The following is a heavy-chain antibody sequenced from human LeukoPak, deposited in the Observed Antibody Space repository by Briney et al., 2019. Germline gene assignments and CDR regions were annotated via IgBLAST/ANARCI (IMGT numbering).Heavy chain of an antibody. Sequence: SQTLSLTCTVSGGSISIGGYYWSWIRQHPGKGLEWIGYIYYSGSTYYNPSLKSRVTISVDTSKNQFSLKLSSVTAADTAVYYCARDWRLGGMDVWGQGTTVTVSS. CDR3: ARDWRLGGMDV. D-gene: IGHD2-21*02. V-gene: IGHV4-31*03. CDR2: IYYSGST. CDR1: GGSISIGGYY. J-gene: IGHJ6*02.